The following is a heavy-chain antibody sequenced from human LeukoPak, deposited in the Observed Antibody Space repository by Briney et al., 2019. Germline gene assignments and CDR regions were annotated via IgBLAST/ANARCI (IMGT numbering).Heavy chain of an antibody. Sequence: SVKVSCKASGGTFSSYAISWVRQAPGQGLEWMGGIIPIFGTANYAQQFQGRVTITADESTSTAYMELSSLRSEDTAVYYCARTVVANYYYYYYMDVWGKGTTVTVSS. J-gene: IGHJ6*03. CDR2: IIPIFGTA. CDR1: GGTFSSYA. CDR3: ARTVVANYYYYYYMDV. D-gene: IGHD2-21*01. V-gene: IGHV1-69*13.